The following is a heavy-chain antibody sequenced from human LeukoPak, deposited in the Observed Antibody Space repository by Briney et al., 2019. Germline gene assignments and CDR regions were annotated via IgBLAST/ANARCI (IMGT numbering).Heavy chain of an antibody. CDR2: ISGSGGST. V-gene: IGHV3-23*01. D-gene: IGHD3-9*01. J-gene: IGHJ4*02. CDR3: AKDEYYDILTGPPGYFDY. CDR1: GFTFSSHA. Sequence: GSLRLSCAASGFTFSSHAMSWVRQAPGKGLEWVSAISGSGGSTYYADSVKGRFTISRDNSKNTLYLQMNSLRAEDTAVYYCAKDEYYDILTGPPGYFDYWGQGTLVTVSS.